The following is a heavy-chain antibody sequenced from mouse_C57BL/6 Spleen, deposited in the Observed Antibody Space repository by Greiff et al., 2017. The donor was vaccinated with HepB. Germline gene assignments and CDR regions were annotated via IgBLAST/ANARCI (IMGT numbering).Heavy chain of an antibody. J-gene: IGHJ4*01. CDR3: KERMDY. CDR1: GFNIKNSY. Sequence: EVQLQQSVAELVRPGASVKLSCTASGFNIKNSYMNWVKQRPEQGLEWIGRIDPANGNTKYAPKFQGKATITADTSSSPAYLQLSSLTSEDTAIYYCKERMDYWGQGTSVTVSS. CDR2: IDPANGNT. V-gene: IGHV14-3*01.